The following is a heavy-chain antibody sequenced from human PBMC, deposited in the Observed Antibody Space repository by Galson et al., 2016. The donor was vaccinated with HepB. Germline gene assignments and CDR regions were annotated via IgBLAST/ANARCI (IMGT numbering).Heavy chain of an antibody. Sequence: SLRLSCAASGFTFSSFAMSWVRQAPGKGLEWVSSISGTGANTHYADSVEGRLTISRDNPKNTLFLQMNSLRDEDTAVYYCAKVRMPVTEVIYFPHWGQGTLVTVS. J-gene: IGHJ1*01. CDR2: ISGTGANT. CDR1: GFTFSSFA. CDR3: AKVRMPVTEVIYFPH. D-gene: IGHD2-21*01. V-gene: IGHV3-23*01.